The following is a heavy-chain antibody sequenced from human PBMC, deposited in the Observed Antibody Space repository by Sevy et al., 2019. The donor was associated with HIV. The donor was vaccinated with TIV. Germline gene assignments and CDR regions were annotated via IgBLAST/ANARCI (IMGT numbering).Heavy chain of an antibody. Sequence: SETLSLTCTVSGGSISSYYWSWIRQPPGKGLEWIGYIYYSGSTNYNPSLKSRVTISVDTSKNQFSLKLSSVTAADTAVYYCARAIVVVPAHFDYWGQGTLVTVSS. V-gene: IGHV4-59*01. CDR2: IYYSGST. D-gene: IGHD2-2*01. CDR3: ARAIVVVPAHFDY. CDR1: GGSISSYY. J-gene: IGHJ4*02.